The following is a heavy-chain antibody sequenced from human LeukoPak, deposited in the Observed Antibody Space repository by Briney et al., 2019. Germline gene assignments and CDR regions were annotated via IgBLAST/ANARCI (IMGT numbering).Heavy chain of an antibody. CDR1: GFTFSNYA. J-gene: IGHJ4*02. Sequence: PGGSLRLSCAASGFTFSNYAMHWVRQAPGKGLEWVAVISYGGSNTHYADSVKGRFTISRDNSENTLYMQMNSLRLEDTAMYYCAKDKHRGDGGYWGQGTLVTVSS. D-gene: IGHD4-17*01. CDR2: ISYGGSNT. CDR3: AKDKHRGDGGY. V-gene: IGHV3-30-3*01.